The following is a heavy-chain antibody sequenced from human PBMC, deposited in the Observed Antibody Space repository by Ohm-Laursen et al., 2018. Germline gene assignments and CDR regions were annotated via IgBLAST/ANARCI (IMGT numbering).Heavy chain of an antibody. J-gene: IGHJ3*02. Sequence: SLRLSCAASGFTFADYAMHWVRQAPGKGLEWVSGISWNSGSIGYADSVKGRFTISRDNAKNSLYLQMNSLRAEDTALYYCARHYDSSGLDAFDIWGQGTMVTVSS. CDR1: GFTFADYA. CDR2: ISWNSGSI. CDR3: ARHYDSSGLDAFDI. V-gene: IGHV3-9*01. D-gene: IGHD3-22*01.